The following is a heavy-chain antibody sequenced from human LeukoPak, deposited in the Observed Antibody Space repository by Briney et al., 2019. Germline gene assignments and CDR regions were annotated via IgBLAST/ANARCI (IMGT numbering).Heavy chain of an antibody. CDR1: GFTFSSYA. D-gene: IGHD6-19*01. CDR3: AKDARRTFGLTSGLYRGSYCFDY. V-gene: IGHV3-64*01. CDR2: ISSNGGST. Sequence: GGSLRLSCAASGFTFSSYAMHWVRQAPGKGLEYVSGISSNGGSTYYANSVKGRFTISRDNSKNTLYLQMGSLRAEDMAVYYCAKDARRTFGLTSGLYRGSYCFDYWGQGTLVTVSS. J-gene: IGHJ4*02.